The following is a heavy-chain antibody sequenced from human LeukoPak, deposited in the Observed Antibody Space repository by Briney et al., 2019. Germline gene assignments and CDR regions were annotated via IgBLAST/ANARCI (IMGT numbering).Heavy chain of an antibody. Sequence: SETLSLTCTVSGGSISSYYWSWIRQPAGKGLEWIGRIYTSGSTNYNPSLKSRVTMPVDTSKNQFSLKLSSVTAADTAVYYCARLTTVSTYYYYGMDVWGQGTTVTVSS. D-gene: IGHD4-17*01. CDR3: ARLTTVSTYYYYGMDV. CDR1: GGSISSYY. CDR2: IYTSGST. J-gene: IGHJ6*02. V-gene: IGHV4-4*07.